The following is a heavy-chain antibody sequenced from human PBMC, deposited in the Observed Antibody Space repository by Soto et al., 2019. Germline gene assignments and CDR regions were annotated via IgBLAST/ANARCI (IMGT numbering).Heavy chain of an antibody. D-gene: IGHD3-16*01. Sequence: AGGSLRLSCAASGFRFDEYNMHWVRQAPGKGLEWLSLITWNGANTYYADSVKGRFTISRDGTTKSVSLQMTSLKREDTGLYYCARETLSYGSALDVCGQVTTITVSS. CDR1: GFRFDEYN. J-gene: IGHJ6*02. CDR3: ARETLSYGSALDV. CDR2: ITWNGANT. V-gene: IGHV3-43*01.